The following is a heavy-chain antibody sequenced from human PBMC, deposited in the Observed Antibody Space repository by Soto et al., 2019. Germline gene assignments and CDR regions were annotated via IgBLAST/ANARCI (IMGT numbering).Heavy chain of an antibody. Sequence: GGSLRLSCAASGFTFSSYAMHWVRQTPGKGLAWVAVVSYDGINKYYADSVKGRFTISRDDSKNTLYLQMNSLRAEDTAVYYCARDPRGFGELPDYHYGMDVWGQGFTVTVCS. CDR2: VSYDGINK. D-gene: IGHD3-10*01. CDR3: ARDPRGFGELPDYHYGMDV. J-gene: IGHJ6*02. V-gene: IGHV3-30-3*01. CDR1: GFTFSSYA.